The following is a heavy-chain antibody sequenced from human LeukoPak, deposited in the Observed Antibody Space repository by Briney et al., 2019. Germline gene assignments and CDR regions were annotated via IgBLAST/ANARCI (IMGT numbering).Heavy chain of an antibody. J-gene: IGHJ5*02. V-gene: IGHV1-69*06. CDR1: GGTFSSYA. Sequence: SVKVSCKASGGTFSSYAISWVRQAPGQGLEWMGGIIPIFGTANYAQKFQGRVTITADKSTSTAYMELSSLRSEDTAVYYCARDAAVITMMLDPWGQGTLVTVSS. CDR2: IIPIFGTA. CDR3: ARDAAVITMMLDP. D-gene: IGHD3-22*01.